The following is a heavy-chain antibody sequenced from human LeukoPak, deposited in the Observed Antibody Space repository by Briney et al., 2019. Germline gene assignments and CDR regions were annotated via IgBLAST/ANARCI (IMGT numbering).Heavy chain of an antibody. J-gene: IGHJ4*02. D-gene: IGHD6-6*01. V-gene: IGHV3-23*01. CDR3: ARGGIAPRKFDS. CDR2: ISSNGERT. Sequence: GGSLRLSCAASGFIFSSYGMSWVRQAPGKGLEWVSGISSNGERTYFADSVKGRFGISRDNSKNTVYLQMESLRAEDTAVYYCARGGIAPRKFDSWGQGTLVTVSS. CDR1: GFIFSSYG.